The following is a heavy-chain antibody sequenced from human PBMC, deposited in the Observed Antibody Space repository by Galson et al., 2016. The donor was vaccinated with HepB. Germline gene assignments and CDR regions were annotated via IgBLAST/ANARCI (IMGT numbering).Heavy chain of an antibody. J-gene: IGHJ6*02. Sequence: LEWVAVIWYDGSNKYSADSVKGRFTIPRDNSKNRLYLQMNSLRAEDTAVYYCARPPRGGYGGNSLLRYYGMDVWGQGTTVTVSS. V-gene: IGHV3-33*01. D-gene: IGHD4-23*01. CDR3: ARPPRGGYGGNSLLRYYGMDV. CDR2: IWYDGSNK.